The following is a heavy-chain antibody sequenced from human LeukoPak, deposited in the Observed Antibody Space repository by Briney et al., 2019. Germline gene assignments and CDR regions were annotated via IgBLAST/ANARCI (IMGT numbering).Heavy chain of an antibody. CDR2: IIPILGIA. D-gene: IGHD5-12*01. Sequence: ASVKVSCKASGGTFSSYAISRVRQAPGQGLEWMGRIIPILGIANYAQKFQGRVTITADKSTSTAYMGLSSLRSEDTAVYYCARDSGYDFGFNWFDPWGQGTLVTVSS. V-gene: IGHV1-69*04. J-gene: IGHJ5*02. CDR1: GGTFSSYA. CDR3: ARDSGYDFGFNWFDP.